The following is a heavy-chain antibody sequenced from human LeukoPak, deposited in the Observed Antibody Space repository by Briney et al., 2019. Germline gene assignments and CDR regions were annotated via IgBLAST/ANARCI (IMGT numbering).Heavy chain of an antibody. J-gene: IGHJ3*02. CDR3: ARTCGGDCLYAFDI. CDR1: GFTFSSYS. Sequence: AGGSLRLSCAASGFTFSSYSMNWVRQAPGRGLGWVSSISSSSSYIYYADSVKGRFTISRDNAKNSLYLQMNSLRAEDTAVYYCARTCGGDCLYAFDIWGQGTMVTVSS. CDR2: ISSSSSYI. V-gene: IGHV3-21*01. D-gene: IGHD2-21*02.